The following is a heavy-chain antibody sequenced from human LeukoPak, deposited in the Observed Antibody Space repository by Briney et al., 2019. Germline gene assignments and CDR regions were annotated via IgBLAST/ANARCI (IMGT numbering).Heavy chain of an antibody. CDR1: GFTFSSYA. CDR2: ISGSGGST. D-gene: IGHD3-9*01. Sequence: GGSLRLSCAASGFTFSSYAMSWVRQAPGKGLEWVSAISGSGGSTYYADSVKGRFTISRDNSKNTVYLQMNSLRPDDTAIYYCAKVLDILTADYFRPDVYYFDYWGRGTLVTVSS. J-gene: IGHJ4*02. CDR3: AKVLDILTADYFRPDVYYFDY. V-gene: IGHV3-23*01.